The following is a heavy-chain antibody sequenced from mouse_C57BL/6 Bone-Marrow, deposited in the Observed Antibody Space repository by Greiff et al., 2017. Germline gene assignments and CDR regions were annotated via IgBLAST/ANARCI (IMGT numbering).Heavy chain of an antibody. V-gene: IGHV1-81*01. J-gene: IGHJ4*01. CDR1: GYTFTSYG. CDR2: IYPRSGNT. D-gene: IGHD1-1*01. Sequence: VQLVESGAELARPGASVKLSCKASGYTFTSYGISWVKQRTGQGLEWIGEIYPRSGNTYYNEKFKGKATLTADKSSSTAYMERRSLTSEDSAVYFCARTLRVAMDYWGQGTSVTVSS. CDR3: ARTLRVAMDY.